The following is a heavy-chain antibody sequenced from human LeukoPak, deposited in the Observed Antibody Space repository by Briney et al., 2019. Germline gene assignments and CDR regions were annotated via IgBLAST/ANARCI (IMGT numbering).Heavy chain of an antibody. J-gene: IGHJ6*02. CDR1: GFTFDDYA. V-gene: IGHV3-9*01. CDR3: AKALYGSGMDV. CDR2: ISWNSGSI. Sequence: GGSLRLSCAASGFTFDDYAMHWVRQAPGKGLEWVSGISWNSGSIGYADSVKGRFTISRDDAKNSLYLQMNSLRADDTAFYYCAKALYGSGMDVWGQGATVTVSS. D-gene: IGHD3-10*01.